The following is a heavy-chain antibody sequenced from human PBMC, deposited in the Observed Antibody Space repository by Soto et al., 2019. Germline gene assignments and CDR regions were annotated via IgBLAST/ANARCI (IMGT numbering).Heavy chain of an antibody. CDR2: IYYSGGT. CDR1: GGSISSGDYY. CDR3: ARESSSWGYYYYGMDV. V-gene: IGHV4-30-4*01. J-gene: IGHJ6*02. Sequence: SETLSLTCTVPGGSISSGDYYWSWIRQPPGKGLEWIGYIYYSGGTYYNPSLKSRVTISVDTSKNQFSLELSSVTAADTAVYYCARESSSWGYYYYGMDVWGQGTTVTVSS. D-gene: IGHD6-13*01.